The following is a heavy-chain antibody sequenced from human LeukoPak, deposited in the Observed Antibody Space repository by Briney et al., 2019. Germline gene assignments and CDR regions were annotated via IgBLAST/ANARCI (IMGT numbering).Heavy chain of an antibody. CDR1: GFTFSSYE. CDR2: ISSSGSTK. D-gene: IGHD6-13*01. CDR3: VELGIAMIRFV. V-gene: IGHV3-48*03. J-gene: IGHJ6*04. Sequence: GGSLRLSCAASGFTFSSYEMNWVRQAPGKGLEWVSYISSSGSTKYYADSVKGRFTISRDNAKNTLYLQMNSLRAEDTAVYYGVELGIAMIRFVWGKGTTGTISS.